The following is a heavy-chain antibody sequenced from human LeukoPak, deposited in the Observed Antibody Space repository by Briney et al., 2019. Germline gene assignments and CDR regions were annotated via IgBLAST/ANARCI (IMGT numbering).Heavy chain of an antibody. J-gene: IGHJ4*02. Sequence: SETLSLTCTVSGGSISSYYWGWIRQPPGKGLEWIGSIYYSGSTYYNPSLKSRVTISVDTSKNQFSLKLSSVTAADTAVYYCARYVYSSGWFADYWGQGTLVTVSS. V-gene: IGHV4-39*01. CDR3: ARYVYSSGWFADY. D-gene: IGHD6-19*01. CDR2: IYYSGST. CDR1: GGSISSYY.